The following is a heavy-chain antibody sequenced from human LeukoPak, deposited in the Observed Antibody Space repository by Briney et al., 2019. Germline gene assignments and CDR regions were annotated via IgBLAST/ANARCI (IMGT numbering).Heavy chain of an antibody. D-gene: IGHD3-22*01. CDR2: IDTVGDT. Sequence: GGSLRLSCSASGFTFSSYDMHWVRQVTGKALEWVSAIDTVGDTYYPGSVKGRFIISRENAKNSLYLQLNSLRAGDTAVYYCARERMDDSSGKALQYLDYWGQGTLVTVSS. CDR1: GFTFSSYD. V-gene: IGHV3-13*04. CDR3: ARERMDDSSGKALQYLDY. J-gene: IGHJ4*02.